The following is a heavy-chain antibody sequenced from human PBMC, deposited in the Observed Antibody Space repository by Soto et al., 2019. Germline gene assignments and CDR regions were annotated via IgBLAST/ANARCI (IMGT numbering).Heavy chain of an antibody. CDR3: ARQSATDVYYHGMDV. CDR2: TSYDGNDK. J-gene: IGHJ6*02. Sequence: QVQLVESGGGVVQPGRSLRLSCAASGFTFSNYGMHWVRKAPGKGLEWVAVTSYDGNDKYYIDSVKGRFSISRDNSKNTRYLQMNSLRAEDTAVYYCARQSATDVYYHGMDVWGQGTTVTVSS. V-gene: IGHV3-33*01. D-gene: IGHD6-13*01. CDR1: GFTFSNYG.